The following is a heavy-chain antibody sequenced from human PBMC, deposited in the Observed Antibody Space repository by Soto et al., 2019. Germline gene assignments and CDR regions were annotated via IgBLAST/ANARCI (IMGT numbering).Heavy chain of an antibody. CDR3: ATRPSYGPS. D-gene: IGHD5-18*01. Sequence: QVQLQESGPGLVRPAGTLSLTCVVSGDSINDWWWSWVRQPPGKGLEWIGEMFHSGGTNYNPSLKSRVTISIDKSKNQLSMNLTSVTAADTAVYYCATRPSYGPSWGQGTLVTVSS. V-gene: IGHV4-4*02. CDR1: GDSINDWW. CDR2: MFHSGGT. J-gene: IGHJ5*02.